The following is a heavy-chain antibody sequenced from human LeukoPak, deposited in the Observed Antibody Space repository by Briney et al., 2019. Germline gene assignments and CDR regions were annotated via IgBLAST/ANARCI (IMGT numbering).Heavy chain of an antibody. CDR1: GFTFANNW. CDR2: IYPSESDI. V-gene: IGHV5-51*01. D-gene: IGHD2-15*01. J-gene: IGHJ4*02. CDR3: GRYYCSGDNWHGIFDY. Sequence: GESLKISCEASGFTFANNWIGWVRQMPGKGLEWMGLIYPSESDIRYSPSFQGQVSISAETSISTAYLQWDSLKVSDTVMYYCGRYYCSGDNWHGIFDYWGQGTLVTVSS.